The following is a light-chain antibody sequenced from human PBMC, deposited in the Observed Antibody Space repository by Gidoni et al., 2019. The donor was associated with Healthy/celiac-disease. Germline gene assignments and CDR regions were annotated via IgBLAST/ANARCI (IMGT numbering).Light chain of an antibody. V-gene: IGLV3-9*01. CDR3: QVWDSSTFYV. CDR1: NIGSKN. J-gene: IGLJ1*01. CDR2: RDS. Sequence: SYELTQPLSVSVALGQTARITWGGNNIGSKNVHWFHQKPGQAPVLVIYRDSNRPSGITERFSGSNSGNTATLTISRAQAGDEADYYCQVWDSSTFYVFGTGTKVTVL.